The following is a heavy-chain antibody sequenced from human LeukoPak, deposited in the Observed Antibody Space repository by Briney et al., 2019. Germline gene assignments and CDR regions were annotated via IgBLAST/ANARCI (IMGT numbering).Heavy chain of an antibody. CDR3: AREVQLERRHLAFDI. CDR2: IIPIFGTA. D-gene: IGHD1-1*01. CDR1: GYTFTGYY. J-gene: IGHJ3*02. V-gene: IGHV1-69*13. Sequence: SVKVSCKASGYTFTGYYMHWVRQAPGQGLEWMGGIIPIFGTANYAQKFQGRVTITADESTSTAYMELSSLRSEDTAVYYCAREVQLERRHLAFDIWGQGTMVTVSS.